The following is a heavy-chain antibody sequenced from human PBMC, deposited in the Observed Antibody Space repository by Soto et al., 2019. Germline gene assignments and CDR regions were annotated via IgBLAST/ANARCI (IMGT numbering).Heavy chain of an antibody. CDR3: AKDVLRFLEWLAFYGMDV. J-gene: IGHJ6*02. CDR2: ISYDGSNK. CDR1: GFTFSSYG. V-gene: IGHV3-30*18. Sequence: QVQLVESGGGGVQPGRSLRLSCAASGFTFSSYGMHWVRQAPGKGLEWVAVISYDGSNKYYADSVKGRFTISRDNSKNTLYLQMNILRAEDTAVYYCAKDVLRFLEWLAFYGMDVWGQGTTVTVSS. D-gene: IGHD3-3*01.